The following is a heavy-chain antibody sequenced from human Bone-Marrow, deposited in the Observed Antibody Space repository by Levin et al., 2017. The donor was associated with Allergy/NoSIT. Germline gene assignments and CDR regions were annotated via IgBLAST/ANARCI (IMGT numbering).Heavy chain of an antibody. D-gene: IGHD3-10*01. CDR1: GYSFSNYW. CDR3: VIPKYGTGSWFDY. Sequence: GGSLRLSCKVSGYSFSNYWIAWVRQMPGKGLEWMGMISPDDSDTRYSPSFQGQVTFSADKSISTAYLQWSSLKAAETAIFYFVIPKYGTGSWFDYWGQGTLFTVSS. J-gene: IGHJ4*02. V-gene: IGHV5-51*01. CDR2: ISPDDSDT.